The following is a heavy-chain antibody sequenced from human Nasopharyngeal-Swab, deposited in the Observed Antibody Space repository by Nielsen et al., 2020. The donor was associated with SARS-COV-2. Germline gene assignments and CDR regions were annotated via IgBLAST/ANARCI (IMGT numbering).Heavy chain of an antibody. CDR3: ATSLHIINTSQTFDY. CDR2: ISAHNGNT. Sequence: ASVKVSCKASGYTFSNYGITWVRQAPGQGLEWMGWISAHNGNTKYAPRLQGRVTMTTDTSTNTAYMELRSLRSDDMAVYYCATSLHIINTSQTFDYGGQGTLVTVLL. D-gene: IGHD1-14*01. V-gene: IGHV1-18*03. CDR1: GYTFSNYG. J-gene: IGHJ4*02.